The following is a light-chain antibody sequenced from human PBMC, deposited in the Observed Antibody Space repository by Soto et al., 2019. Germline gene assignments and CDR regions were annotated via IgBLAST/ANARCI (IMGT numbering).Light chain of an antibody. V-gene: IGKV3-20*01. CDR2: GAS. J-gene: IGKJ1*01. CDR3: QQYESSPRT. Sequence: EILLTQSPGSLSVFPGERASLSCRASQNVNNRLAWYQQKAGQAPRLLISGASSRATGIPDRFSGSGSGTDFTLTISRLEPEDFAVYYCQQYESSPRTFGQGTKVDIK. CDR1: QNVNNR.